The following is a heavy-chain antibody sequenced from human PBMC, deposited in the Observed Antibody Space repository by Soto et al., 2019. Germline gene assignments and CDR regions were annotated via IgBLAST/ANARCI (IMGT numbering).Heavy chain of an antibody. CDR3: ARYSGKYQGPIDY. CDR2: ISYDGSNK. Sequence: GWSLRLSCAASVFTFIHYGIHWVRQAPGKGLEWLAVISYDGSNKHYADSVKGRFTVSRDNSKNTLYLQMNSLRAEDTAVYFCARYSGKYQGPIDYWGQGTLVTVSS. CDR1: VFTFIHYG. J-gene: IGHJ4*02. V-gene: IGHV3-30*03. D-gene: IGHD1-26*01.